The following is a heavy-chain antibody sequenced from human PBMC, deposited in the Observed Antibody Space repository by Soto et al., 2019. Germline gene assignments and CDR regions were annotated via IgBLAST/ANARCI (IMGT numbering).Heavy chain of an antibody. CDR2: ISYDGSNK. J-gene: IGHJ4*02. CDR3: AKPHFGIDYYDSSGPLFDY. CDR1: GFTFSSYG. D-gene: IGHD3-22*01. Sequence: PGGSLRLSCAASGFTFSSYGMHWVRQAPGKGLEWVAVISYDGSNKYYADSVKGRFTISRDNSKNTLYLQMNSLRAEDTAVYYCAKPHFGIDYYDSSGPLFDYWGQGTLVTAPQ. V-gene: IGHV3-30*18.